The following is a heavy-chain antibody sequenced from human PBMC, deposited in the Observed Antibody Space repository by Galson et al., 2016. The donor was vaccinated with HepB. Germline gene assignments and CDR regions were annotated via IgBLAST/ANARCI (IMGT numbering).Heavy chain of an antibody. D-gene: IGHD5-12*01. CDR2: ISANSGKT. V-gene: IGHV1-18*01. CDR1: GYTFTSFG. CDR3: ARDHVVATIGDY. J-gene: IGHJ4*02. Sequence: SVKVSCKASGYTFTSFGITWVRQAPGQGLEWMGWISANSGKTNSAQKLQGRVTMTTDTSTTTAYMELRSLRSDDTAVYYCARDHVVATIGDYWGQGTLVTVSS.